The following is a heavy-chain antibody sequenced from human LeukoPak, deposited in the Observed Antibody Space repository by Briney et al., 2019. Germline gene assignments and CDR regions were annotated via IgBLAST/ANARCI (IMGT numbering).Heavy chain of an antibody. Sequence: GGSLRLSCAASGFTFSSYAMSSVRHAPGKGLEWVANIKQDGSEKYYVDSVKGRFTISRDNAKNSLYLQMNSLRAEDTAVYYCAREIRLWLVPYYFDYWGQGTLVTVSS. CDR3: AREIRLWLVPYYFDY. CDR1: GFTFSSYA. CDR2: IKQDGSEK. J-gene: IGHJ4*02. V-gene: IGHV3-7*01. D-gene: IGHD6-19*01.